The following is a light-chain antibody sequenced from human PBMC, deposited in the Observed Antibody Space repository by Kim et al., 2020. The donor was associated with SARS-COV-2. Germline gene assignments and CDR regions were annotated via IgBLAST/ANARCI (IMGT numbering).Light chain of an antibody. Sequence: DAVMTQSPLSLPVTLGQPASISCTSSQSLVYSDGNTYLNWFQQRPGQSPRRLIYRVSNRDSGVPDRFSGGVSGADFTLKISRVEVEDIGVYCCMQSTHWPHSFGQGTKLEI. CDR3: MQSTHWPHS. J-gene: IGKJ2*03. CDR2: RVS. V-gene: IGKV2-30*01. CDR1: QSLVYSDGNTY.